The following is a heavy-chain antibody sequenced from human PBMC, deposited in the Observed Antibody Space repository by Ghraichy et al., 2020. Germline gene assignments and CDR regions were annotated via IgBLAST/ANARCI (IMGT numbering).Heavy chain of an antibody. J-gene: IGHJ5*02. CDR1: GGSITISTYY. D-gene: IGHD2-15*01. CDR3: ARGYCSGGSCPTHWFDP. V-gene: IGHV4-39*01. Sequence: ESLNISCSVSGGSITISTYYWGWIRQPPGKGLDWIGSIFYTGSTPYNPSLKSRVTISVDTSKNQFSLKVNSVTAADTAVYYCARGYCSGGSCPTHWFDPWGQGTLVTVSS. CDR2: IFYTGST.